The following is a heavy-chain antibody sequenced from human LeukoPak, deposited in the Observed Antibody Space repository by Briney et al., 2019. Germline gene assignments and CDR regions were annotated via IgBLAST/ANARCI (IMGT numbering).Heavy chain of an antibody. D-gene: IGHD2-15*01. CDR2: INPNSGGT. Sequence: ASVTVSCKASGYTFTGYYMHWVRQAPGQGLEWMGWINPNSGGTNYAQKFQGRGTMTRDTSISTAYMELSRLTSDDTAVYYCARDLVVQGAGWGQGTLVTVSS. V-gene: IGHV1-2*02. CDR1: GYTFTGYY. CDR3: ARDLVVQGAG. J-gene: IGHJ4*02.